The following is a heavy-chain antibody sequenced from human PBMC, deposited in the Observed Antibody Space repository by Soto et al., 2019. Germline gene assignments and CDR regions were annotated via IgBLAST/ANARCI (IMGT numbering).Heavy chain of an antibody. CDR3: VRTNGRGEWDVWH. V-gene: IGHV4-61*01. Sequence: SETLSLTCTLSGDSVNRGTYCWSWVRQPPGKGLEYIGYVYSIGKTDYNPSLRGRVTISVDSSKKQFSLNRSSVTAADTAIYYCVRTNGRGEWDVWHWGRGTLVTVAS. J-gene: IGHJ1*01. D-gene: IGHD2-8*02. CDR1: GDSVNRGTYC. CDR2: VYSIGKT.